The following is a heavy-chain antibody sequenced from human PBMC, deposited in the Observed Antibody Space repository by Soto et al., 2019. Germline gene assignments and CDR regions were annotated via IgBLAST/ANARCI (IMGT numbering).Heavy chain of an antibody. CDR2: IVSSGATT. CDR1: GFTFSSYA. J-gene: IGHJ4*02. CDR3: AKLYVGSADY. Sequence: PGGSLRLSCAASGFTFSSYAMSWVRQAPGKGLEWVSAIVSSGATTYYADSVKGRFTISRDNSKNTLYLQMNSLRVEDTAVYYCAKLYVGSADYWGQGALVTVSS. V-gene: IGHV3-23*01. D-gene: IGHD1-26*01.